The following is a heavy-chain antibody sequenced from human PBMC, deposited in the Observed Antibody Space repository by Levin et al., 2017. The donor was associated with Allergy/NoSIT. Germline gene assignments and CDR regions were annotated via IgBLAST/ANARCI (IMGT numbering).Heavy chain of an antibody. CDR2: IKQDGSEK. CDR1: GFTFSSYW. V-gene: IGHV3-7*01. Sequence: GESLKISCAASGFTFSSYWMSWVRQAPGKGLEWVANIKQDGSEKYYVDSVKGRFTISRDNAKNSLYLQMNSLRAEDTAVYYCARGLGRWGAFDIWGQGTMVTVSS. CDR3: ARGLGRWGAFDI. D-gene: IGHD5-24*01. J-gene: IGHJ3*02.